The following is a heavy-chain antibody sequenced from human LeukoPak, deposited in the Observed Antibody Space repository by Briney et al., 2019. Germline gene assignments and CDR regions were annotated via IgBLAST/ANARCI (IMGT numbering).Heavy chain of an antibody. V-gene: IGHV3-9*01. CDR3: AKGERCSSTSCSDAFDI. CDR2: ISWNSGSI. J-gene: IGHJ3*02. CDR1: GFTFDDYA. D-gene: IGHD2-2*01. Sequence: GGSLRLSCAASGFTFDDYAMHWVRQAPGKGLEWVSGISWNSGSIGYADSVKGRFTISRDNAKNSLYLQMSSLRAEDTALYYCAKGERCSSTSCSDAFDIWGQGTMVTVSS.